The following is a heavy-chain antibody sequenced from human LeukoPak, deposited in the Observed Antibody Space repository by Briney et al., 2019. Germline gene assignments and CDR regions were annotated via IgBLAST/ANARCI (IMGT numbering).Heavy chain of an antibody. V-gene: IGHV3-74*01. Sequence: GGSLRLSCAASGFTFSSYWMHWVRQAPGKGLVWISRINSDGSGTSYADSVKGRFTISRDNAKNTLYLQMNSLRAEDTAVYYCTRADDGANSWVNYWGQGTLVTVSS. D-gene: IGHD4-23*01. CDR2: INSDGSGT. J-gene: IGHJ4*02. CDR1: GFTFSSYW. CDR3: TRADDGANSWVNY.